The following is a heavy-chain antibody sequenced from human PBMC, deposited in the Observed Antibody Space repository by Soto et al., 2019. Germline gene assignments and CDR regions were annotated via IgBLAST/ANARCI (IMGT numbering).Heavy chain of an antibody. CDR3: ARLRRMPAYLDY. V-gene: IGHV4-59*01. Sequence: PSETLSLTCTFSGASIRSNSWSWIRQPPGKGLEWTAYIKYSGSTNSNPSLRSRITIAVDTSTNQVSLKLTFVTAADTAVYYCARLRRMPAYLDYWGQGTPVTVSS. J-gene: IGHJ4*02. CDR2: IKYSGST. CDR1: GASIRSNS. D-gene: IGHD2-2*01.